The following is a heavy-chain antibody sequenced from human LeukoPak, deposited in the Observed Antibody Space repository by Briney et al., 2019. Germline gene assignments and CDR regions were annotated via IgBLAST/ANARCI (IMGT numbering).Heavy chain of an antibody. V-gene: IGHV3-74*01. CDR1: GFTFSISW. CDR2: TNSDGTTT. CDR3: ARGLGGNSDY. Sequence: GGSLGLSCAASGFTFSISWMHWVRQSPRKGLVWVSRTNSDGTTTNYADSVKGRFTISRDNAKNTLYLQMNSLRAEDTAVYYCARGLGGNSDYWGQGTLVTVSS. J-gene: IGHJ4*02. D-gene: IGHD4-23*01.